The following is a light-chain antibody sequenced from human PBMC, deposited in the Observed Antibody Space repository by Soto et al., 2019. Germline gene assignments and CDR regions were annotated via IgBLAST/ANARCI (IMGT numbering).Light chain of an antibody. Sequence: QSALTQPASVSGSPGQTITISCTGTSSDVGGYNSVSWYQQYPGKAPQLLIYDVSYRPSGISSRFSGSKSGNTASLTVSGLQADDEADYYCSSYAISNTRVFGGGTKFTVL. CDR1: SSDVGGYNS. CDR2: DVS. CDR3: SSYAISNTRV. J-gene: IGLJ2*01. V-gene: IGLV2-14*03.